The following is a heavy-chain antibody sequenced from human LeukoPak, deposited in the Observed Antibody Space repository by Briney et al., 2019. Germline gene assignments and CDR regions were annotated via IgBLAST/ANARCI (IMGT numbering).Heavy chain of an antibody. D-gene: IGHD3-22*01. CDR3: ARLNHYYDSTPLDY. CDR2: IYYSGNT. CDR1: GGSISNYY. Sequence: SETLSLTCTVSGGSISNYYWSWIRQPPGKGLEWIGYIYYSGNTNYNPSLKSRVTISIDTSRNEFSLKLSTVTAADTAVYYCARLNHYYDSTPLDYWGQGTLVTVSS. V-gene: IGHV4-59*01. J-gene: IGHJ4*02.